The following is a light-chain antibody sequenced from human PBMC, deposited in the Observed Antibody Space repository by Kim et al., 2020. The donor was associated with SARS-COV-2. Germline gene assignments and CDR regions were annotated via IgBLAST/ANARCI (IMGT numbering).Light chain of an antibody. CDR2: SSN. V-gene: IGLV1-44*01. J-gene: IGLJ3*02. Sequence: QSVLTQPPSASGTPGQRVTISCSGSSSNIGTNTVSWYQQLPGTAPKLLMYSSNQRPSGVPDRFSGSQSGTSASLAISGLQSEDETNYYCATWDDSLNGWVFGGGTKVTVL. CDR3: ATWDDSLNGWV. CDR1: SSNIGTNT.